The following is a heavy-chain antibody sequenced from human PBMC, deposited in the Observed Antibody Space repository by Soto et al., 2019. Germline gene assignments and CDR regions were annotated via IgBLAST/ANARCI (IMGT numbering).Heavy chain of an antibody. CDR1: GCPMNNYY. CDR3: AREGGWPSRRYYYYYGMDV. Sequence: AETLSPTCTISGCPMNNYYCGWFRQPRGQGLEWIGYMGYNGFTRYNPSLRSRVAISLDTSKNQFSLQLNSVTPEDTAVYYCAREGGWPSRRYYYYYGMDVWGQGTTVTVSS. CDR2: MGYNGFT. V-gene: IGHV4-59*12. D-gene: IGHD3-16*01. J-gene: IGHJ6*02.